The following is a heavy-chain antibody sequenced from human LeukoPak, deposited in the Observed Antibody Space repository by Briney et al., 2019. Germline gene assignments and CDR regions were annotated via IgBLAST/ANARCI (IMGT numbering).Heavy chain of an antibody. Sequence: GGSLRLSCAASGFTFSSYSMNWVRQAPGKGLEWVSSISSSSSCIYYADSVKGRFTISRDNAKNSLHLQMNSLRAEDTAVYYCARDSGEDAFDIWGQGTMVTVSS. V-gene: IGHV3-21*01. CDR1: GFTFSSYS. D-gene: IGHD7-27*01. CDR2: ISSSSSCI. J-gene: IGHJ3*02. CDR3: ARDSGEDAFDI.